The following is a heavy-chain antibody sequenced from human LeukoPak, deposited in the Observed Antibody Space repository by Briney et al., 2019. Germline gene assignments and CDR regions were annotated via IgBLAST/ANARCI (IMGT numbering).Heavy chain of an antibody. Sequence: GSLRLSCAASGFTFTISWMTWVRQPPGKGLEWIGEINHSGSTNYNPSLKSRVTISVDTSKNQFSLKLSSVTAADTAVYYCARRDGYYDSSGYMGDWGQGTLVTVSS. CDR3: ARRDGYYDSSGYMGD. CDR2: INHSGST. V-gene: IGHV4-34*01. CDR1: GFTFTISW. D-gene: IGHD3-22*01. J-gene: IGHJ4*02.